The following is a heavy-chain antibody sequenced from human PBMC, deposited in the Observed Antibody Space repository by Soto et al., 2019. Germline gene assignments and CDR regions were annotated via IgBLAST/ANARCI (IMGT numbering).Heavy chain of an antibody. Sequence: SVKVSCKASGGTFSSYAIGWVRQAPGQGLEWMGGIIPIFGTANYAQKFQGRVTITADESTSTAYMELSSLRSEDTAVYYCARAVILGYCSGGSCYSDWFDPWGQGTLVTVSS. J-gene: IGHJ5*02. CDR2: IIPIFGTA. D-gene: IGHD2-15*01. CDR1: GGTFSSYA. V-gene: IGHV1-69*13. CDR3: ARAVILGYCSGGSCYSDWFDP.